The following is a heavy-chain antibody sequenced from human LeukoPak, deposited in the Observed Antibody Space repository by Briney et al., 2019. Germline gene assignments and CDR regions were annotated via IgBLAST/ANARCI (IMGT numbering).Heavy chain of an antibody. Sequence: SETLSLTCTVSGGSISSSSYYWGWIRQPPGKGLEWIGSVYYRGSTYYNPSLTSRVTISVDRSKNQFSLNLTSVTAADTALYYCVSDGSGNYYWDDWGQGTLVTVSS. D-gene: IGHD1-26*01. V-gene: IGHV4-39*07. CDR1: GGSISSSSYY. CDR3: VSDGSGNYYWDD. J-gene: IGHJ4*02. CDR2: VYYRGST.